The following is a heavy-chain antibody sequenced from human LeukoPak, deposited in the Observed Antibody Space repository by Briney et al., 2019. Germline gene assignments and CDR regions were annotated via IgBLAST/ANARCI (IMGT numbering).Heavy chain of an antibody. CDR2: IYPGDSDT. D-gene: IGHD3-16*01. V-gene: IGHV5-51*01. CDR1: GYSFTSYW. J-gene: IGHJ6*03. CDR3: ARLGESEDYYMDV. Sequence: PGESLKISCKGSGYSFTSYWIGWVRQMPGKGLEWMGIIYPGDSDTRYSPSFQGQVTISADKSISTAYLQWSSLKASDTAMYCCARLGESEDYYMDVWGKGTTVTVSS.